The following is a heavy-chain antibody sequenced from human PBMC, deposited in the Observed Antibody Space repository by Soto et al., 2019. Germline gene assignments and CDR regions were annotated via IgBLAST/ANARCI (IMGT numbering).Heavy chain of an antibody. Sequence: SETLSLTCTVSGVSISSYYWSWIRQPPGKGPEWIGYIYYSGSTNYNPSLKSRVTISVDTSKNQFSLKLSSVTAADTAVYYCAREAYGSGSYRSAVGRTFDYWGQGTLVTVSS. CDR2: IYYSGST. D-gene: IGHD3-10*01. V-gene: IGHV4-59*01. CDR3: AREAYGSGSYRSAVGRTFDY. J-gene: IGHJ4*02. CDR1: GVSISSYY.